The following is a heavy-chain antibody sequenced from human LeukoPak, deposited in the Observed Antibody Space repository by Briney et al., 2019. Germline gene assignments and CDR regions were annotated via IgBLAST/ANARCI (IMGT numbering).Heavy chain of an antibody. CDR3: AKDLEVGVHEGIISRYDY. CDR1: GFTFSSYG. Sequence: PGGSLRLSCAASGFTFSSYGMHWVRQAPGKGLEWVAFIRYDGSNKYYADSVKGRFTISRDNSKNTLYLQMSSLRAEDTAVYYCAKDLEVGVHEGIISRYDYWGQGTLVTVSS. V-gene: IGHV3-30*02. J-gene: IGHJ4*02. D-gene: IGHD3-22*01. CDR2: IRYDGSNK.